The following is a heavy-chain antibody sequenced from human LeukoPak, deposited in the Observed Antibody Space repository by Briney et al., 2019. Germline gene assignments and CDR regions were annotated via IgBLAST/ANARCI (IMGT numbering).Heavy chain of an antibody. CDR3: ASGGEWLFRFDY. CDR1: GFTFSSYA. CDR2: ISGSGGST. V-gene: IGHV3-23*01. J-gene: IGHJ4*02. D-gene: IGHD3-3*01. Sequence: GGSLRLSCAASGFTFSSYAMSWVRQAPGKGLEWVSAISGSGGSTYYADSVKGRFTISRDNSKNTLYLQMNSLRAEDTAVYYCASGGEWLFRFDYWGQGTLVTVSS.